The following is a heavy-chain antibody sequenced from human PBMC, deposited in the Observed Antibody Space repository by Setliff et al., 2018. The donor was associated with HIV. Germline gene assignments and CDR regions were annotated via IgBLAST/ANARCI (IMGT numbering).Heavy chain of an antibody. V-gene: IGHV1-2*02. Sequence: ASVKVSCKASGYTFTGYYMHWVRQAPGQGLEWMGWINPNNGGTNYAQKFQGRVTMTRDTSISTAYMELSRLRSDDTAVYYCAKARVDGDYYYYYYMDVWGKGTTVTVSS. J-gene: IGHJ6*03. CDR2: INPNNGGT. D-gene: IGHD4-17*01. CDR3: AKARVDGDYYYYYYMDV. CDR1: GYTFTGYY.